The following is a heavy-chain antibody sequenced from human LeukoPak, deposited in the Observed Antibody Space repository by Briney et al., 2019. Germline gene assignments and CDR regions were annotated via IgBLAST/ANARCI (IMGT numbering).Heavy chain of an antibody. CDR2: IYNSGTT. CDR1: GASISSYY. J-gene: IGHJ4*02. Sequence: SETLSLTCTVSGASISSYYWSWIRQSPGKGLEWIGYIYNSGTTNYNPSLKSRVNIAVDTSKNQFSLKLSSVTAADTAVYYCARQRDDYYDSSGYYWVDYWGQGTLVTVSS. D-gene: IGHD3-22*01. CDR3: ARQRDDYYDSSGYYWVDY. V-gene: IGHV4-59*08.